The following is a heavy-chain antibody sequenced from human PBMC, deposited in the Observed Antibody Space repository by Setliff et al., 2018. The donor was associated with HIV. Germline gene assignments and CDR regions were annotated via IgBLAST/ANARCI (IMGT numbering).Heavy chain of an antibody. CDR3: AKGGYNYGYFDY. CDR2: ISFDGRNQ. CDR1: RFSFSTYA. D-gene: IGHD5-18*01. V-gene: IGHV3-30*04. Sequence: GGSLRLSCAASRFSFSTYAMHWVRQSSGKGLEWVAVISFDGRNQNYADSVKGRFTISRDNSKNTLYLRLNSLRGEDTALYYCAKGGYNYGYFDYWGQGTLVTVSS. J-gene: IGHJ4*02.